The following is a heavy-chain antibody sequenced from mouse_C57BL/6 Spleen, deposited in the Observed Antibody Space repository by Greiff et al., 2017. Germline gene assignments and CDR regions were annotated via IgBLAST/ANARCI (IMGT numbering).Heavy chain of an antibody. V-gene: IGHV1-47*01. J-gene: IGHJ1*03. Sequence: VQLQQSGAELVKPGASVKMSCKASGYTFTTYPIEWMKQNHGKSLVWIGNFHPYNDDNKYNEQLKGKATLTVEKYSSKVYLELSRLTTDDSAVVYCAMRDGYYSTCFDVWGTGTTVTVSS. D-gene: IGHD2-3*01. CDR2: FHPYNDDN. CDR3: AMRDGYYSTCFDV. CDR1: GYTFTTYP.